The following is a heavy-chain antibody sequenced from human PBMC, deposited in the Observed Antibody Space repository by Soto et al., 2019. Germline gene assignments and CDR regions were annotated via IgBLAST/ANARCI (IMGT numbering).Heavy chain of an antibody. J-gene: IGHJ5*02. D-gene: IGHD3-10*01. CDR3: ARGARVRGAIGNWFDP. V-gene: IGHV4-34*01. Sequence: SETLSLTCAVYGGSFSGYYWTWIRQPPGTGLEWIGEINHSGSTNYNPSLKSRVTISVDTSKNQFSLKLTSVTAADTAVYYCARGARVRGAIGNWFDPWGQGTLVTVSS. CDR2: INHSGST. CDR1: GGSFSGYY.